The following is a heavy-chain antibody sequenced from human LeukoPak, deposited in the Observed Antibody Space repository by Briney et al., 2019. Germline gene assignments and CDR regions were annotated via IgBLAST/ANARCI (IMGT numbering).Heavy chain of an antibody. J-gene: IGHJ4*02. V-gene: IGHV3-23*01. CDR1: GFTFSSYA. CDR3: AKAREIAAAGTPKNY. D-gene: IGHD6-13*01. Sequence: GGSLRLSCAASGFTFSSYAMSWVRQAPGKGLEWVSAISGSGGSTYYADSVKGRFTISRDNSKNTLYLQTNSLRAEDTAVYYCAKAREIAAAGTPKNYWGQGTLVTVSS. CDR2: ISGSGGST.